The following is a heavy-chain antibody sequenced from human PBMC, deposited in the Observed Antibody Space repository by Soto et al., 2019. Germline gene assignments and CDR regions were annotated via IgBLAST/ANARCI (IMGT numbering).Heavy chain of an antibody. Sequence: GGSLRLSCAASGFTFSSYGMTWVRQAPGKGLEWVSFSSATGAGTYYADSVKGRFTISRDNSKNTLYLQMTSLRDDDTDVYYCAKDRRAGGNYGFYSDFWGQGALVTVSS. D-gene: IGHD1-7*01. CDR2: SSATGAGT. V-gene: IGHV3-23*01. CDR1: GFTFSSYG. CDR3: AKDRRAGGNYGFYSDF. J-gene: IGHJ4*02.